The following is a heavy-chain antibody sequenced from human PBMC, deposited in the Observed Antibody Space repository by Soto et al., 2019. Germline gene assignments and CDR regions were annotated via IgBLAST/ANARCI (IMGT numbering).Heavy chain of an antibody. Sequence: QVQLQESGPGLVKPSQTLSLSCTVSGGSISSGGYYWSWIRQHPGKGLEWIGYIYYSGSTYYNPSLQSRVTISVDTSKNQFSLKLSSVTAADTAVYYCARRSDPKYYYDGMDVWGQGTTVTVSS. CDR1: GGSISSGGYY. CDR2: IYYSGST. CDR3: ARRSDPKYYYDGMDV. J-gene: IGHJ6*02. D-gene: IGHD3-3*01. V-gene: IGHV4-31*03.